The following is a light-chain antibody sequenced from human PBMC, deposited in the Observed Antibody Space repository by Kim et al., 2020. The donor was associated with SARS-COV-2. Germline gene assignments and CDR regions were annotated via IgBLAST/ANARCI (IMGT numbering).Light chain of an antibody. J-gene: IGLJ1*01. Sequence: QPVPISCTGTSSDVGGYNYVSWYQQHPGKAPKLMIYEVSKRPSGVPDRFSGSKSGNTASLTVSGLQAEDEADYYCSSYAGSNNFDVFGTGTKVTVL. CDR2: EVS. CDR1: SSDVGGYNY. CDR3: SSYAGSNNFDV. V-gene: IGLV2-8*01.